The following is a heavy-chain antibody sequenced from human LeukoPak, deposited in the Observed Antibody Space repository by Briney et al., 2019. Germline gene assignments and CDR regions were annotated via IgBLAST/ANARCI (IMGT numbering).Heavy chain of an antibody. CDR3: AREGIAAAGKGAY. D-gene: IGHD6-13*01. CDR1: GGSLSSYY. V-gene: IGHV4-34*01. CDR2: INHSGST. Sequence: SETLSLTCTVSGGSLSSYYWSWIRQPPGKGLEWIGEINHSGSTNYNPSLKSRVTISVDTSKNQFSLKLSSVTAADTAVYYCAREGIAAAGKGAYWGQGTLVTVSS. J-gene: IGHJ4*02.